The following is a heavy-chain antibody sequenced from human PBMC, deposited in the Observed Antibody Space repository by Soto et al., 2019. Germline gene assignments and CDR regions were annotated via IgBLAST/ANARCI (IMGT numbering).Heavy chain of an antibody. CDR3: ARDSSSWKAFDY. D-gene: IGHD6-13*01. CDR2: ISSSSSYI. Sequence: KPGGSLRLSCAASGFTFSSYSMNWVRQAPGKGLEWVSSISSSSSYIYYADSVKGRFTISRDNAKNSLYLQMNSLRAEDTAVYYCARDSSSWKAFDYWGQGTLVTVSS. CDR1: GFTFSSYS. J-gene: IGHJ4*02. V-gene: IGHV3-21*01.